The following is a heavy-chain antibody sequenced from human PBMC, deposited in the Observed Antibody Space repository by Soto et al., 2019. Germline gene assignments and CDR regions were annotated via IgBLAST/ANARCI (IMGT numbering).Heavy chain of an antibody. J-gene: IGHJ6*03. CDR1: GGSFSGYY. CDR2: INHSGST. V-gene: IGHV4-34*01. Sequence: TSETLSLTCAAYGGSFSGYYWSWIRQPPGKGLEWIGEINHSGSTNYNPSLKSRVTISVDTSKNQFSLKLSSVTAADTAVYYCARTRGYYYYYMDVWGKGTTVTVSS. CDR3: ARTRGYYYYYMDV.